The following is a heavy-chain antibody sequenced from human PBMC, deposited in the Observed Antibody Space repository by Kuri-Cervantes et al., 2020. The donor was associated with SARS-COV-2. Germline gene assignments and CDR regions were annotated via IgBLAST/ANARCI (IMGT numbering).Heavy chain of an antibody. D-gene: IGHD3-3*02. J-gene: IGHJ6*03. CDR2: VNPNTGKT. CDR3: ARGRTDENYQHYYYLDV. CDR1: GYTFTSLD. Sequence: GGSLRLSCKASGYTFTSLDINWARQVPGQGLEWLGWVNPNTGKTGYAQKFAGRVTITRDTSMRKVYMELSSLRSDDTAVYYCARGRTDENYQHYYYLDVWGTGTTVTVSS. V-gene: IGHV1-8*01.